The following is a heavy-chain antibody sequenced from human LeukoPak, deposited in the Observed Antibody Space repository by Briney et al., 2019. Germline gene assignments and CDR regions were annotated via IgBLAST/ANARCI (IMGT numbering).Heavy chain of an antibody. J-gene: IGHJ4*02. CDR1: GGSFSGYY. Sequence: PSETLSLTCAVYGGSFSGYYWSWIRQSPGKGLEWIGEITHSGSTNYSPSLRSRVAMSVDTSNNQFSLTLNSVSAADTAVYYCARGTYNYEQYYFDDWGQGSLVTVSP. D-gene: IGHD5-18*01. V-gene: IGHV4-34*01. CDR2: ITHSGST. CDR3: ARGTYNYEQYYFDD.